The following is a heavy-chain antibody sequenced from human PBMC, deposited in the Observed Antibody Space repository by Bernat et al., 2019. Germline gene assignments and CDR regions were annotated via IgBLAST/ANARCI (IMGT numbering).Heavy chain of an antibody. CDR2: ISSSSSTI. CDR1: GFTFSSFS. Sequence: EVQLVESGGGLVQPGGSLSLSCAASGFTFSSFSWNWVRQAPGKGLDWVSYISSSSSTIYYADSVKGRFTISRDNAKNSLYLQMNSLRDEDTAVYYCARDDGGIAAAGPDYWGQGTLVTVSS. J-gene: IGHJ4*02. CDR3: ARDDGGIAAAGPDY. D-gene: IGHD6-13*01. V-gene: IGHV3-48*02.